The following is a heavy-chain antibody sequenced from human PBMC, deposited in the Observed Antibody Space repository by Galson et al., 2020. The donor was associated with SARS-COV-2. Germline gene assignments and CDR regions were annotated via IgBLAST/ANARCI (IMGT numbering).Heavy chain of an antibody. CDR1: GGTFSSYA. V-gene: IGHV1-69*13. CDR3: ARARGEVVRYFDWPIPNLDYYYYYGMDV. Sequence: SVKVSCKASGGTFSSYAISWVRQAPGQGLEWMGGIIPIFGTANYAQKFQGRVTITADESTSTAYMELSSLRSEDTAVYYCARARGEVVRYFDWPIPNLDYYYYYGMDVWGQGTTVTVSS. CDR2: IIPIFGTA. D-gene: IGHD3-9*01. J-gene: IGHJ6*02.